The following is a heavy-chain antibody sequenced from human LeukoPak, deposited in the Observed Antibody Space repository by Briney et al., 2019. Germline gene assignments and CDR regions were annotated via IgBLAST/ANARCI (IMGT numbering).Heavy chain of an antibody. V-gene: IGHV3-30*02. J-gene: IGHJ3*02. Sequence: GGSLRLSCAASRFTLSSYGMHWVRQAPGKGLEWVAFIRYDGSNKYYADSVKGRCTISRDNSKNTLYLQMNSLRTEDTAVYYCAKDFRVGATMEDAFDIWGQGTMVTVSS. D-gene: IGHD1-26*01. CDR1: RFTLSSYG. CDR2: IRYDGSNK. CDR3: AKDFRVGATMEDAFDI.